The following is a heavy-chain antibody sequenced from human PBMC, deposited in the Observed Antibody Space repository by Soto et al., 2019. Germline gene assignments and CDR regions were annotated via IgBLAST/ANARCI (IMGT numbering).Heavy chain of an antibody. CDR1: GFTFSNAW. J-gene: IGHJ3*02. Sequence: EVQLVESGGGLVKPGGSLRLSCAASGFTFSNAWMNWVRQAPGKGLEWVGRIKSKTDGGTTDYAAPVKGRFTISRDDSKNTLYLQMNSLKTEDTAVYYCTTGYSSSWYGPWLAFDIWGQGTMVTVSS. V-gene: IGHV3-15*07. CDR3: TTGYSSSWYGPWLAFDI. CDR2: IKSKTDGGTT. D-gene: IGHD6-13*01.